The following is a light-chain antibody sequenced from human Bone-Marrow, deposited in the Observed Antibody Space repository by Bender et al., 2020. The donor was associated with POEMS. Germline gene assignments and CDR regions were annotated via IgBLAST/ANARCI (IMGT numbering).Light chain of an antibody. Sequence: QSALTQPPSVSGSPGQSITISCTKTSSDIGTYGLVSWYQQHPRKAPKLIIFGVAERPSGVSHRFSGSKSGNTASLTISGLQADDEADYYCCSYARTCTYVFGSGTKVIVL. CDR3: CSYARTCTYV. V-gene: IGLV2-23*02. CDR1: SSDIGTYGL. CDR2: GVA. J-gene: IGLJ1*01.